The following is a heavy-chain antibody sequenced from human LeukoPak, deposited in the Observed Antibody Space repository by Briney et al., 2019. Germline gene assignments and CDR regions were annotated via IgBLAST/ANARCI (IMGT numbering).Heavy chain of an antibody. CDR3: ARTSSGNFDY. D-gene: IGHD3-10*01. V-gene: IGHV3-64*01. CDR1: GFTFSRYS. Sequence: GGSLRLSCAASGFTFSRYSMHWVRQAPGKGLEYVSAISSTGGTTYYANSVKGRFTISRDNSKSTLYLQMGSLRTEDMAVYYCARTSSGNFDYWGQGTLVTVSS. J-gene: IGHJ4*02. CDR2: ISSTGGTT.